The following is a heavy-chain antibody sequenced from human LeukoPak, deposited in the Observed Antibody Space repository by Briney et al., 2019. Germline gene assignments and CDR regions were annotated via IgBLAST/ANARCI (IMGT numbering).Heavy chain of an antibody. V-gene: IGHV1-69*05. D-gene: IGHD2-15*01. CDR1: GGTFSSYA. J-gene: IGHJ4*02. Sequence: ASVKVSCKASGGTFSSYAISWVRQAPGQGLEWMGRIIPIFGTANYAQKFQGRVTITTDESTSTAYMELSSLRSEDTAVYYCARENTIYCSGGSCYSSSPADYWGQGTLVTVSS. CDR3: ARENTIYCSGGSCYSSSPADY. CDR2: IIPIFGTA.